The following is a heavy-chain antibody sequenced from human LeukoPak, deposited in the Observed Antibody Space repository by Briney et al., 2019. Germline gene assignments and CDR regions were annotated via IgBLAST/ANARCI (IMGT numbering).Heavy chain of an antibody. CDR2: IYYSGST. CDR3: ARGSRGYSYG. J-gene: IGHJ4*02. D-gene: IGHD5-18*01. CDR1: GGSISSSYY. Sequence: SETLSLTCAVSGGSISSSYYWSWTRQPPGKGLEWIGYIYYSGSTNYNPSLKSRVTISVDTSKNQFSLKLSSVTAADTAVYYRARGSRGYSYGWGQGTLVTVSS. V-gene: IGHV4-61*01.